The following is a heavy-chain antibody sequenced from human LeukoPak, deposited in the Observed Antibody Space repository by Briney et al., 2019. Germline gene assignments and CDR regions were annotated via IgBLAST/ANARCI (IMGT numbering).Heavy chain of an antibody. CDR2: ISNSGSTI. J-gene: IGHJ4*02. D-gene: IGHD1-26*01. V-gene: IGHV3-48*03. CDR3: ARVGSRFDY. Sequence: PGGSLRLSCAASGFTFSSYEMNWVRQAPGKGLEWVSYISNSGSTIYYADSVKGRFTISRDNAMNSLHLQMNSLRAEDTAVYYCARVGSRFDYWGQGTLVTVSS. CDR1: GFTFSSYE.